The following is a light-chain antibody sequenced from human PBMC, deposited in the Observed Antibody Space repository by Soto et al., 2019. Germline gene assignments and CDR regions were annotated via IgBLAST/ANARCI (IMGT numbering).Light chain of an antibody. CDR3: QQLNNYPLT. V-gene: IGKV1-9*01. Sequence: IQLTQSPSSLSASVGDRVTITCRASQGFSSYLAWYQQKPGKAPKLLIYAASTLQSGVPSRFSGSGSGTDFTLTIISLQPEDFATYYCQQLNNYPLTFGGGTKVDIK. CDR2: AAS. CDR1: QGFSSY. J-gene: IGKJ4*01.